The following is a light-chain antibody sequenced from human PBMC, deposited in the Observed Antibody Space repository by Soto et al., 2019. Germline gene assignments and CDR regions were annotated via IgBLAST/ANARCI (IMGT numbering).Light chain of an antibody. V-gene: IGKV3D-20*02. CDR3: QQRSNWPIT. Sequence: EIVLTPSPGTLSLSPVERATLSCGASQSVSSNYLAEYQQKPGLAPRLLIYDASNRATGIPARFSGSGSGTDFTLTISSLEPEDFAVYYCQQRSNWPITFGQGTRLEIK. CDR2: DAS. CDR1: QSVSSNY. J-gene: IGKJ5*01.